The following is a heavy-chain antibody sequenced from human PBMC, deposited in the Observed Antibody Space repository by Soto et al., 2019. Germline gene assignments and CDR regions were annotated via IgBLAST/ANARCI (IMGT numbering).Heavy chain of an antibody. CDR3: AKVPLRLDYFDY. CDR2: ISGSGST. D-gene: IGHD5-12*01. Sequence: GGSLRLSCAASGFTFSNYAMNWVRQAPGKGLEWVSAISGSGSTYYADSVKGRFTISRDNSKNTLYLQMNSLRAEDTAVYCCAKVPLRLDYFDYWGPGTLVTVSS. CDR1: GFTFSNYA. V-gene: IGHV3-23*01. J-gene: IGHJ4*02.